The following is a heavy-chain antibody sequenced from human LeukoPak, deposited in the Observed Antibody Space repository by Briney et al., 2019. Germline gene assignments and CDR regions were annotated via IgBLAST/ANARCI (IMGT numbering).Heavy chain of an antibody. CDR2: IYTSGST. D-gene: IGHD3-22*01. J-gene: IGHJ4*02. V-gene: IGHV4-4*07. CDR1: GGSISSYY. Sequence: SETLSLTCTVSGGSISSYYWSWIRQPAGKGPEWIGRIYTSGSTNYNPSLKSRVTMSVDTSKNQFSLKLSSVTAADTAVYYCASSYYYDSSGPFDYWGQGTLVTVSS. CDR3: ASSYYYDSSGPFDY.